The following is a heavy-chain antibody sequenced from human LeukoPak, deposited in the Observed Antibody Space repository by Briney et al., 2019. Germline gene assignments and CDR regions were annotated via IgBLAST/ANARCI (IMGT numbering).Heavy chain of an antibody. CDR3: ARGYYYDSGTAFSTGY. CDR1: GFTFSSYA. Sequence: GESLTLSCAASGFTFSSYAMHWVRQAPGKGLGWVAVISSDGSKNYYTDSVKGRFTMPRDPCKNTLYLQMNSLRAEDTAVYYCARGYYYDSGTAFSTGYWGQGTLVTVSS. V-gene: IGHV3-30-3*01. J-gene: IGHJ4*02. D-gene: IGHD3-22*01. CDR2: ISSDGSKN.